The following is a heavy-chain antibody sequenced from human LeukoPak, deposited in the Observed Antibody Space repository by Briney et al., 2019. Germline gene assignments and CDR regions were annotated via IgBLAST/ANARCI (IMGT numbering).Heavy chain of an antibody. J-gene: IGHJ4*02. CDR1: GFTFISYS. CDR3: ARVGVDYGDNVAY. V-gene: IGHV3-48*01. D-gene: IGHD4-17*01. Sequence: GGSLRLSCAASGFTFISYSRNWVRQAPGKGLEWVSYISSSSSTIYYADSVKGRFTISRDNAKNSLYLQMNSLRAEDTAVYYCARVGVDYGDNVAYWGQGTLVTVSS. CDR2: ISSSSSTI.